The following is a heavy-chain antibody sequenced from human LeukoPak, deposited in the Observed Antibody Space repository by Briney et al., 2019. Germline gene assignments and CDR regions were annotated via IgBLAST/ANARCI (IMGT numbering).Heavy chain of an antibody. CDR3: ARAAYYDLKAAFDI. V-gene: IGHV3-7*01. D-gene: IGHD3-22*01. Sequence: GSLRLSCAASGFTFSSYWMSWVRQAPGKGLEWVANIKQDGSEKYYVDSVKGRFTISRDNAKNSLYLQMNSLRAEDTAVYYCARAAYYDLKAAFDIWGQGTMVTVSS. J-gene: IGHJ3*02. CDR1: GFTFSSYW. CDR2: IKQDGSEK.